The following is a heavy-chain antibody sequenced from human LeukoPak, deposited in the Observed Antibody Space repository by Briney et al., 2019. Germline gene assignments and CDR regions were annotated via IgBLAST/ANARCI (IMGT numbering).Heavy chain of an antibody. J-gene: IGHJ4*02. CDR1: GYTFTGYY. CDR2: INPNSGGT. D-gene: IGHD5-24*01. CDR3: ARDRNGDGFAYFDY. V-gene: IGHV1-2*02. Sequence: ASVKVSCKASGYTFTGYYMHWVRQAPGQGLEWMGWINPNSGGTNYAQNFQNRVTMTRDTSISTAYMELRMLRSDDTAVYYCARDRNGDGFAYFDYWGQGTLVTVSS.